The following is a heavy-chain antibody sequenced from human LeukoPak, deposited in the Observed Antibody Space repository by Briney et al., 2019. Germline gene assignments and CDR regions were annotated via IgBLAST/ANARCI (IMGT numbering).Heavy chain of an antibody. J-gene: IGHJ4*02. Sequence: ASVKVSCKASGYTFTSYYMHWVRQAPRQGLEWMGIINPSGGSTSYAQKFPGRVTMTRDTSTSTVYMELSSLRSEDTAGYYCARQGGDILTDYDYWCQGTLVTVSS. CDR1: GYTFTSYY. CDR3: ARQGGDILTDYDY. CDR2: INPSGGST. D-gene: IGHD3-9*01. V-gene: IGHV1-46*01.